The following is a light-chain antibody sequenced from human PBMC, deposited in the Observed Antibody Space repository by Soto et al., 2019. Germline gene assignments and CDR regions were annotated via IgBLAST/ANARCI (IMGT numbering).Light chain of an antibody. CDR3: QQYNSWPPFT. CDR2: GAS. J-gene: IGKJ5*01. V-gene: IGKV3-15*01. Sequence: EIVMTQSPATLSVSPGERATLSCRASQSVSSKVGWYQPKPGQAPRLLIYGASTRATGIPARLSGSGSGTDLTLTISSLQSEDSAVYYCQQYNSWPPFTFGQGTRLEIK. CDR1: QSVSSK.